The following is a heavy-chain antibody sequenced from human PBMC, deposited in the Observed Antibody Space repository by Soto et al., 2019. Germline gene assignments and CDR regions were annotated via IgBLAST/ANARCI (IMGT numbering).Heavy chain of an antibody. J-gene: IGHJ4*02. CDR2: ISAYNGNT. D-gene: IGHD2-2*02. Sequence: QVQLVQSGAEVKKPGASVKVSCKASGYTFTSYGISWVRQAPGQGLEWMGWISAYNGNTNYAQKLQGRVTMTTDTSTSTAYMELRSLRSDDTAVYYCARDVVRYCSSTSCYRGTSFDYWGQGTLVTVSS. CDR3: ARDVVRYCSSTSCYRGTSFDY. CDR1: GYTFTSYG. V-gene: IGHV1-18*01.